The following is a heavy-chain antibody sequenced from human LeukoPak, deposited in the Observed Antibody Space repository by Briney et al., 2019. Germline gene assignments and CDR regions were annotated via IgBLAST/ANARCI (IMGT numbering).Heavy chain of an antibody. J-gene: IGHJ6*03. CDR2: ISSSGSTI. V-gene: IGHV3-11*01. Sequence: PGGSLRLSCAASGFTFSDYYMSWLRQAPGKGLEWVSYISSSGSTIYYADSVKGRFTISRDNAKNSLYLQMNSLRAEDTAVYYCARDGVWFGEENYMDVWGKGTTVTISS. CDR3: ARDGVWFGEENYMDV. CDR1: GFTFSDYY. D-gene: IGHD3-10*01.